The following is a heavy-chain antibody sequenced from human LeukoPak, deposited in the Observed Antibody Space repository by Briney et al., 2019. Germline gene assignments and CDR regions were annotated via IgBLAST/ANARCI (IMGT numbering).Heavy chain of an antibody. CDR2: IYHSGST. V-gene: IGHV4-4*02. D-gene: IGHD6-13*01. Sequence: MTSETLSLTCAVSGGSISSSNWWSWVRQPPGKGLEWIGEIYHSGSTNYNPSLKSRVAISVDKSKNQFSLKLSSVTAADTAVYYCARDGSSSSSFDLWGRGTLVTVSS. CDR1: GGSISSSNW. J-gene: IGHJ2*01. CDR3: ARDGSSSSSFDL.